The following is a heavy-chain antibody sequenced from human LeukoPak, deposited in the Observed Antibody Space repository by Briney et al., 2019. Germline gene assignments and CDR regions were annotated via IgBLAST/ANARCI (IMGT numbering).Heavy chain of an antibody. CDR3: ARELRFLEAFDY. D-gene: IGHD3-3*01. J-gene: IGHJ4*02. CDR2: ILPILGIA. Sequence: SVKVSCKASAGTFSSYTISWVRQAPGQGLEWMGRILPILGIANYAQKFEGRVTITADKSTNTACMELGSLRSEDPAVYYCARELRFLEAFDYWGQGTLVTVSS. CDR1: AGTFSSYT. V-gene: IGHV1-69*04.